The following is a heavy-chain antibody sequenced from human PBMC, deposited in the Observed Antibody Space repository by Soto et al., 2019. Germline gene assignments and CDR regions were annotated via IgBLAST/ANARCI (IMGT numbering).Heavy chain of an antibody. V-gene: IGHV1-18*04. Sequence: ASVKVSCKASGSTFTGYYMHWVRQAPGQGLDWMGWISAYNGNTKYAQDLQGRVTMTTDTSTSTAYMELRSLRSDDTAMYYCARFSGGSYNTYYFYYGMDVWGQGTTVTVSS. J-gene: IGHJ6*02. D-gene: IGHD2-15*01. CDR3: ARFSGGSYNTYYFYYGMDV. CDR2: ISAYNGNT. CDR1: GSTFTGYY.